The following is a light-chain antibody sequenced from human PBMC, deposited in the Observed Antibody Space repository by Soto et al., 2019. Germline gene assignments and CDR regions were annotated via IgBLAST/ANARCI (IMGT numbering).Light chain of an antibody. V-gene: IGLV2-14*01. Sequence: QSGLTQPGSVSGSPGQSITIYCTGTSSDVGGYNYVSWYQQHPGKAPKLMIYDVSNRPSGVSNRFSGSKSGNTASLTISGLQAEDEADYYCSSYTSSSHYVFGTGTKVTVL. J-gene: IGLJ1*01. CDR1: SSDVGGYNY. CDR2: DVS. CDR3: SSYTSSSHYV.